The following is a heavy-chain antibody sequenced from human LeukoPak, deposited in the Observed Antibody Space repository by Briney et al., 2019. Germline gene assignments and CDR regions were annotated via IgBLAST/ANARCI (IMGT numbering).Heavy chain of an antibody. V-gene: IGHV4-30-4*08. CDR1: GGSISSGDYY. Sequence: SETLSLTCTVSGGSISSGDYYWSWIRQPPGKGLEWIGYIYYSGSTYYNPSLKSRVTILVDTSKNQFSLKLSSVTAADTAVYYCARERRFLEWLGRAFDIWGQGTMVTVSS. J-gene: IGHJ3*02. D-gene: IGHD3-3*01. CDR2: IYYSGST. CDR3: ARERRFLEWLGRAFDI.